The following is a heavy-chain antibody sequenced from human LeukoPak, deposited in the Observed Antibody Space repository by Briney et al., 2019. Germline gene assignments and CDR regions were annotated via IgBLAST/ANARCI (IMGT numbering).Heavy chain of an antibody. D-gene: IGHD3-3*01. CDR2: ITWNSATI. Sequence: GRSLRLSCATSGFTFDDYAMHWVRQAPGKGLEWVSGITWNSATIVYADSVKGRFTISRDNAKNSVYLQMNSLRAEDTALYYCAKGRGFFEGACFDYWGRGTLVTVSS. V-gene: IGHV3-9*01. CDR3: AKGRGFFEGACFDY. CDR1: GFTFDDYA. J-gene: IGHJ4*02.